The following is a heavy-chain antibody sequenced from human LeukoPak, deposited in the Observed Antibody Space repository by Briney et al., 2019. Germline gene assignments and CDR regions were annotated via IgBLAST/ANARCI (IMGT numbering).Heavy chain of an antibody. Sequence: SETLSLTCTVSGGSISSSSYYWGWVRQPPGKGLEWIAIIYDSGSTFYNPSLKSRVIISADTSKNQFSLRLSSVTAADTAVYFCARGTELTNAFHIWGQGTRVTVSS. CDR3: ARGTELTNAFHI. CDR2: IYDSGST. CDR1: GGSISSSSYY. D-gene: IGHD1-1*01. V-gene: IGHV4-39*07. J-gene: IGHJ3*02.